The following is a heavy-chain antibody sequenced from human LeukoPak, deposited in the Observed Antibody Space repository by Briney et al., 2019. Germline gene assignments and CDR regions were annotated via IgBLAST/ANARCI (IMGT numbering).Heavy chain of an antibody. Sequence: SETLSLTCTVSGYSISSGYYWGWIRQPPGKGLEWIESIYHSGSTYYNPSLKSRVTISVDTSKNQFSLKLSSVTAADTAVYYCARRKGYCSSTSCYYTKGYFQHWGQGTLVTVSS. CDR3: ARRKGYCSSTSCYYTKGYFQH. CDR2: IYHSGST. J-gene: IGHJ1*01. D-gene: IGHD2-2*01. CDR1: GYSISSGYY. V-gene: IGHV4-38-2*02.